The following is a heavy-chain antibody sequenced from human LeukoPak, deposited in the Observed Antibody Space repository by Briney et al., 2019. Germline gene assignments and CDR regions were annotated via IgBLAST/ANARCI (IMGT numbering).Heavy chain of an antibody. CDR2: INSDGSTT. CDR1: GFTFSSYW. V-gene: IGHV3-74*01. J-gene: IGHJ6*02. D-gene: IGHD2-8*01. CDR3: ARVCTTSNFYYYYGIDV. Sequence: TGGSLRLSCAASGFTFSSYWMYWVRQAPGKGLVWVSRINSDGSTTSYADSVKGRFTISRDNAKNTLYLQMNSLRAEDTAVYYCARVCTTSNFYYYYGIDVWGQGTTVTVSS.